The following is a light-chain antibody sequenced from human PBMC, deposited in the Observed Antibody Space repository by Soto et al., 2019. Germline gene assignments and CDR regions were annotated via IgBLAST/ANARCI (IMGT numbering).Light chain of an antibody. CDR3: QQSYNAPIT. Sequence: AIQMTQSPSSLSASVGERVTISCRASQGIRNDLAWCQQKPGKAPQLLIYVASRLESGVPSRFSGSGSGTDFTLTISSLQPEDFATYYCQQSYNAPITFGQGTRLEIK. V-gene: IGKV1-6*01. CDR2: VAS. J-gene: IGKJ5*01. CDR1: QGIRND.